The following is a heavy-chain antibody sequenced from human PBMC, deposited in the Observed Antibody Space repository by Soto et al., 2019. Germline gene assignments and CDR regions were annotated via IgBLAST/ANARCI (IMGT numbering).Heavy chain of an antibody. J-gene: IGHJ3*02. CDR3: ARGRIVASIHDAFEI. CDR2: ISAYNGKR. Sequence: QGQLLQSGDEVKKPGASVRVSCWASGYDFTSYGISWVRQAPGQGLEWVSWISAYNGKRDTAQKFQGRVTMTLDTSTDTALMELGDLKSADTAVYYCARGRIVASIHDAFEIWGQGTMVAVSS. D-gene: IGHD2-21*01. V-gene: IGHV1-18*01. CDR1: GYDFTSYG.